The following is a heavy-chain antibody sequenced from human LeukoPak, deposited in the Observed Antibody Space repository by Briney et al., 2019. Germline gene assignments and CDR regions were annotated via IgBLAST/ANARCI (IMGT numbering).Heavy chain of an antibody. J-gene: IGHJ6*03. D-gene: IGHD4-17*01. V-gene: IGHV1-8*01. CDR3: ARALDYGDYETYYYYYMDV. Sequence: GASVKVSCKASGYTFTSYDINWVRQATGPGLEWMGWMNPNSCNTGYAQKFQGRVTMTRNTSISTAYMELSSLRSEDTAVYYCARALDYGDYETYYYYYMDVWGKGTTVTVSS. CDR2: MNPNSCNT. CDR1: GYTFTSYD.